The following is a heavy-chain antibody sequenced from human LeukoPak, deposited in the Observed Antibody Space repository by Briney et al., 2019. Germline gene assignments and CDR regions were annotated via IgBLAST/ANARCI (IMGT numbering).Heavy chain of an antibody. D-gene: IGHD6-19*01. J-gene: IGHJ4*02. V-gene: IGHV3-11*06. CDR1: GLTFSDYY. Sequence: GGSLRLSCAASGLTFSDYYMSWIRQAPGKGLEWVSYISSSSSYTNYADSVKGRFTISRDNAKNSLYLQMNSLRAEDTAVYYCVTGYSSGGDYWGQGTLVTVSS. CDR3: VTGYSSGGDY. CDR2: ISSSSSYT.